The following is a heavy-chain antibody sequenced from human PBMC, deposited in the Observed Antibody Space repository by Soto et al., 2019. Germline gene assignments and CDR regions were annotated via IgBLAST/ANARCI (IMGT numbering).Heavy chain of an antibody. CDR1: GFTFGDYG. CDR3: ARAYSDYSSYYMDV. Sequence: GESLKISCAASGFTFGDYGMSWVRQAPGKGLEWVSGINWNGGSTGYADSVKGRFTISRDNAKNSLYLQMNSLRAEDTALYYCARAYSDYSSYYMDVWGKGTTVTVSS. CDR2: INWNGGST. D-gene: IGHD6-13*01. V-gene: IGHV3-20*04. J-gene: IGHJ6*03.